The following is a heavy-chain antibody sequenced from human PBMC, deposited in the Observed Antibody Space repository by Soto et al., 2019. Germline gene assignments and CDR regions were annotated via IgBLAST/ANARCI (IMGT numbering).Heavy chain of an antibody. D-gene: IGHD6-13*01. V-gene: IGHV1-18*01. J-gene: IGHJ4*02. CDR2: ISAYNGNT. CDR1: GYTFTSYG. Sequence: QVQLVQSGAEVKKPGASVKVSCKASGYTFTSYGLSWVRQAPGQGLEWMGWISAYNGNTNYAQKLQGRVTMTADTSTSTAYMELRSLRSDDTAVYYCARDWSSLAAAGTEGDYWGQGTLVTVSS. CDR3: ARDWSSLAAAGTEGDY.